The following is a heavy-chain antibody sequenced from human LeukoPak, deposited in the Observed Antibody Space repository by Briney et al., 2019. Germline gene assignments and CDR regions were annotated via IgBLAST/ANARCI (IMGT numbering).Heavy chain of an antibody. CDR3: ARAIFGVVISLPPYYYYYYMDV. J-gene: IGHJ6*03. CDR1: GYTFTSYD. CDR2: MNPNSGNT. V-gene: IGHV1-8*01. Sequence: ASVKVSCKASGYTFTSYDISWVRQATGQGLEWMGWMNPNSGNTGYAQKFQGRVTMTRNTSISTAYMELSSLRSEDTAVYYCARAIFGVVISLPPYYYYYYMDVWGKGTTVTVSS. D-gene: IGHD3-3*01.